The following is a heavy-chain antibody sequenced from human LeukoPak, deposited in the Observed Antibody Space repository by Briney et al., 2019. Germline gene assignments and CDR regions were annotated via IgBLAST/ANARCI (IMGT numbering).Heavy chain of an antibody. J-gene: IGHJ1*01. CDR2: INHSGST. V-gene: IGHV4-34*01. CDR1: GGSFSGYD. Sequence: SETLSLTCAVYGGSFSGYDWSWIRQPPGKGLEWIGEINHSGSTNYNPSLKSRVTISVDTSKNQFSLKLSSVTAADTAVYYCATGGGGTPLARAEYFQHWGQGTLVTVSS. D-gene: IGHD2-15*01. CDR3: ATGGGGTPLARAEYFQH.